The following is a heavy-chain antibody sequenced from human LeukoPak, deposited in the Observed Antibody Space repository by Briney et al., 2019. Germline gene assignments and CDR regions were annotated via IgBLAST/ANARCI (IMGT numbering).Heavy chain of an antibody. CDR1: GFTFSSYT. D-gene: IGHD2-15*01. CDR2: IGRNGDYI. J-gene: IGHJ6*02. Sequence: GSLSLSCAAAGFTFSSYTMKWVRQTPGKGLEWVSSIGRNGDYIYYADSVKGRFTISRDNANDSLFLQMNSLRADDTAVYYCARRPDCSGSDCYGMDVWGQGTTVTVSS. V-gene: IGHV3-21*01. CDR3: ARRPDCSGSDCYGMDV.